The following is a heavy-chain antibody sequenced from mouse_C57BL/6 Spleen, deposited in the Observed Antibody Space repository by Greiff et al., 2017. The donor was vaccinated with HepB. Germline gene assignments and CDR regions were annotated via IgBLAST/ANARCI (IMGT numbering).Heavy chain of an antibody. Sequence: QVQLKESGPGLVQPSQSLSITCTVSGFSLTSYGVHWVRQSPGKGLEWLGVIWSGGSTDYNAAFISRLSISKDNSKSQVFFKMNSLQAADTAIYYCARDYGSSLWYFDVWGTGTTVTVSS. V-gene: IGHV2-2*01. CDR2: IWSGGST. J-gene: IGHJ1*03. CDR3: ARDYGSSLWYFDV. D-gene: IGHD1-1*01. CDR1: GFSLTSYG.